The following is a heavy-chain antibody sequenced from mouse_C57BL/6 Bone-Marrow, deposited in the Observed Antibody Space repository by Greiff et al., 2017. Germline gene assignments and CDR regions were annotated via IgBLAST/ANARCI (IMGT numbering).Heavy chain of an antibody. D-gene: IGHD1-1*01. V-gene: IGHV1-76*01. CDR2: IYPGSGNT. Sequence: QVQLQQSGAELVRPGASVKLSCKASGYTFTDYYINWVKQRPGQGLEWIARIYPGSGNTYYNEKFKGKATLTAEKSSSTAYMQLSSLTSEDSAVYFCARQDYYGRFDYWGQGTTLTVSS. CDR3: ARQDYYGRFDY. CDR1: GYTFTDYY. J-gene: IGHJ2*01.